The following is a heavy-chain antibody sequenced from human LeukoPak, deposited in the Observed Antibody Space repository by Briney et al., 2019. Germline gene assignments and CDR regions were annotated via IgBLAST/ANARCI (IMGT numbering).Heavy chain of an antibody. CDR3: AGGLRFSSLFDP. J-gene: IGHJ5*02. D-gene: IGHD3-3*01. Sequence: ASVKVSCKASGGTFSSYAISWVRQAPGQGLEWMGRIIPILGIANYAQKFQGRVTITADKSTSTAYMELSSLRSEDTAVYYCAGGLRFSSLFDPWGQGTLVSASS. V-gene: IGHV1-69*04. CDR1: GGTFSSYA. CDR2: IIPILGIA.